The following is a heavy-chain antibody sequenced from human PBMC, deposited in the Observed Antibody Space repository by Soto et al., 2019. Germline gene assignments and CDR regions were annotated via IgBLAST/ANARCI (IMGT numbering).Heavy chain of an antibody. V-gene: IGHV3-30*18. CDR3: AKEKSNLPESYYYMDV. D-gene: IGHD1-1*01. CDR1: GFTFSSYG. CDR2: ISYDGSNK. J-gene: IGHJ6*03. Sequence: GGSLRLSCAASGFTFSSYGMHWVRQAPGKGLEWVAVISYDGSNKYYADSVKGRFTISRDNSKNTLYLQMNSLRAEDTAVYYCAKEKSNLPESYYYMDVWGKGTTVTVSS.